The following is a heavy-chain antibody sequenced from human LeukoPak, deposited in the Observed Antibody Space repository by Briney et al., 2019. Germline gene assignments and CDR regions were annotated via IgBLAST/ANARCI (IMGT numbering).Heavy chain of an antibody. V-gene: IGHV3-33*01. CDR3: ARDRLYCSSTSCYQNNWFDP. CDR1: GFTFSSYG. J-gene: IGHJ5*02. Sequence: GGSLRLSCAASGFTFSSYGMHWARQAPGKGLEWVAVIWYDGSNKYYADSVKGRLTISRDNSKNTLYLQMNSLRAEDTAVYYCARDRLYCSSTSCYQNNWFDPWGQGTLVTVSS. CDR2: IWYDGSNK. D-gene: IGHD2-2*01.